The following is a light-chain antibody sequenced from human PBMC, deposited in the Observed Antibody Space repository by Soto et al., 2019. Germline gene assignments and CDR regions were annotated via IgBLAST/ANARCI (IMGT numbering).Light chain of an antibody. CDR1: NSNIGRNT. CDR3: ASWDDGLTGYV. J-gene: IGLJ1*01. Sequence: QSVLTQPPSASGTPGQRVTISCSGSNSNIGRNTVNWYQQLPGTAPKLFIYRNNQRPSGVPDRFSGSKSGTSASLAISGLQSDDESDYYCASWDDGLTGYVFGTGTKVTVL. CDR2: RNN. V-gene: IGLV1-44*01.